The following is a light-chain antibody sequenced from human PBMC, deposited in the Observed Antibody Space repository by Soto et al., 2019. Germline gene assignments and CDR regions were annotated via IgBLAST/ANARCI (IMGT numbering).Light chain of an antibody. CDR1: QSVSSCSY. J-gene: IGKJ2*01. CDR3: RQYGSSPSYT. Sequence: IVLTQSPATLSLSPGERATLSCRASQSVSSCSYLAWYQQKPGHSPRLLIYCASSMATGIPYRFSGSGSATDFTLTISRLEHEDFAVYYCRQYGSSPSYTFGQGTKLEIK. CDR2: CAS. V-gene: IGKV3-20*01.